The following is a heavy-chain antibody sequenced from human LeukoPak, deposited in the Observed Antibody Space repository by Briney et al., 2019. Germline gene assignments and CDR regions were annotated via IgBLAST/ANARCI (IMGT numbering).Heavy chain of an antibody. Sequence: NPSETLSLTCAVYGGSFSGYYWSWIRQPPGKGLEWIGEINHSGSTNYNPSLKSRVTISVDTSKNQFSLKLSSVTAADTAVYYCARQRRRNSGWYSLDYWGQGTLVTVSS. D-gene: IGHD6-19*01. CDR3: ARQRRRNSGWYSLDY. CDR1: GGSFSGYY. CDR2: INHSGST. V-gene: IGHV4-34*01. J-gene: IGHJ4*02.